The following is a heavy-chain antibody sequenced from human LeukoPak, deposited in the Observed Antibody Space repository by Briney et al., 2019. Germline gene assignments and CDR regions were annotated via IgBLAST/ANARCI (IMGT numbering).Heavy chain of an antibody. J-gene: IGHJ4*02. D-gene: IGHD6-6*01. CDR2: IYYSGST. V-gene: IGHV4-59*08. Sequence: PSETLSLTCTVSGGSISSYYWSWIRQPPGKGLEWIGYIYYSGSTNYNPSLKSRVTISVDTSKNQFSLKLSSVTAADTAVYYCASGAALVDYWGQGTLVTVSS. CDR3: ASGAALVDY. CDR1: GGSISSYY.